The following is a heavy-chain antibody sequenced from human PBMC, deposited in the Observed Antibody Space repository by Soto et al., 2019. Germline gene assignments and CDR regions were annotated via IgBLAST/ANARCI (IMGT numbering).Heavy chain of an antibody. V-gene: IGHV1-24*01. D-gene: IGHD4-17*01. CDR3: ATYLYGDYEYYYFYYYMDV. CDR1: GYTLTELS. CDR2: FDPEDGET. Sequence: GASVKVSCKVSGYTLTELSMHWVRQAPGKGLEWMGGFDPEDGETIYAQKFQGRVTMTEDTSTDTAYMELSSLRSEDTAVYYCATYLYGDYEYYYFYYYMDVWGKGTTVTVSS. J-gene: IGHJ6*03.